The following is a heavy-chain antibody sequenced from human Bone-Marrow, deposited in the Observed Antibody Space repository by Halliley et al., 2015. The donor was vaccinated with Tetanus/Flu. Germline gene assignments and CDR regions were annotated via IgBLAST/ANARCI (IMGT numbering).Heavy chain of an antibody. CDR1: GGSISSGGYY. Sequence: TLSLTCAVSGGSISSGGYYWTWIRQHPGKGLEWIGYIYYTGSADYNPSLKSRVTISIDTSKYQFSLNLRSVTAADTAVYYCARYSHGYGGVDYWGQGTLVTVSS. CDR2: IYYTGSA. D-gene: IGHD5-18*01. V-gene: IGHV4-31*11. CDR3: ARYSHGYGGVDY. J-gene: IGHJ4*02.